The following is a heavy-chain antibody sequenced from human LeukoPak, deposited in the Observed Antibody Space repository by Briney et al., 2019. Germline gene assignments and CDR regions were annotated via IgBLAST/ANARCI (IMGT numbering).Heavy chain of an antibody. D-gene: IGHD1-26*01. CDR1: GYSISSGYY. Sequence: SETLSLTCAVSGYSISSGYYWGWIRQPPGRGLEGIGSIYHSGSTYYNPSLKGRVTISVDTSKKHFSLKLTPLTAADTAVYYCARGRYSGSYLYFDYWGQGTLVTVSS. V-gene: IGHV4-38-2*01. CDR3: ARGRYSGSYLYFDY. CDR2: IYHSGST. J-gene: IGHJ4*02.